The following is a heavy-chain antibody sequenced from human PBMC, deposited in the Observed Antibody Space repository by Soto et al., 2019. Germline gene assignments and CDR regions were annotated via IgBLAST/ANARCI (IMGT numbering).Heavy chain of an antibody. CDR3: AKDPALVPAARGKYYYGMDV. CDR2: IIPNHGIT. Sequence: ASVKVSCKASGGTFSSYTISWVRQAPGQGLEWMGRIIPNHGITNYAQKLQGRVTMTTDTSTSTAYMELRSLRSDDTAVYYCAKDPALVPAARGKYYYGMDVWGQGTTVTVSS. V-gene: IGHV1-69*04. CDR1: GGTFSSYT. D-gene: IGHD2-2*01. J-gene: IGHJ6*02.